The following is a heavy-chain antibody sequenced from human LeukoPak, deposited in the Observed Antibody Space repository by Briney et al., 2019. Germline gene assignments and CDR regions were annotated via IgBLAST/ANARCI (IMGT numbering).Heavy chain of an antibody. Sequence: QPGGSLRLSCAASGFTFSNYDMLWVRQPTGKGLEWVSTMSTTGDTYYAGSVKGRFTISGDNARNSFYLQMNRVRAEDTAVYYCARAILRNQQKQHYNILTGPDYWGQGTLVTVSS. CDR3: ARAILRNQQKQHYNILTGPDY. CDR1: GFTFSNYD. J-gene: IGHJ4*02. CDR2: MSTTGDT. D-gene: IGHD3-9*01. V-gene: IGHV3-13*01.